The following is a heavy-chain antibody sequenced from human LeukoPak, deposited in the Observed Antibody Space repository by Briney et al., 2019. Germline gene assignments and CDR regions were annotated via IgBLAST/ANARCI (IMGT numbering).Heavy chain of an antibody. CDR2: IIPIFGTA. V-gene: IGHV1-69*13. CDR1: GGTFSSYA. D-gene: IGHD3-3*01. Sequence: EASVNVSCKASGGTFSSYAIGWVRQAPGQGLEWMGGIIPIFGTANYAQKFQGRVTITADESTSTAYMELSSLRSEDTAVYYCARGGDFWSGSWFDPWGQGTLVTVSS. J-gene: IGHJ5*02. CDR3: ARGGDFWSGSWFDP.